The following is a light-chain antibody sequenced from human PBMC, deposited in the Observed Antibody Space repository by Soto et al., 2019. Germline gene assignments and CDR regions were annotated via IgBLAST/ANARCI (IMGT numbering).Light chain of an antibody. V-gene: IGLV1-44*01. Sequence: QSVLTQPPSASGTPGQRVTISCSGSSSNIGSNTVNWYQQLPGTAPKLLIYSNNQRPSGAPDRFSGSKSGTSASLAISGLQSEDEADYHCAAWDDSLNGWVFGRGTKLTVL. CDR2: SNN. CDR1: SSNIGSNT. J-gene: IGLJ3*02. CDR3: AAWDDSLNGWV.